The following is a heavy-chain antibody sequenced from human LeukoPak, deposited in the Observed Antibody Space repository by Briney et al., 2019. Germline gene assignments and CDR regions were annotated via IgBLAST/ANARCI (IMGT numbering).Heavy chain of an antibody. V-gene: IGHV3-48*02. J-gene: IGHJ5*02. CDR2: ISSSSSTM. D-gene: IGHD3-10*01. Sequence: GGSLRLSCAASGFTFSSYSMNWVRQAPGKGLEWVSYISSSSSTMYYADSVKGRFTISRDNAKNSLYLQMNSLRDEDTAVYYCATNSGSSYNWFDPWGQGTLVTVSS. CDR1: GFTFSSYS. CDR3: ATNSGSSYNWFDP.